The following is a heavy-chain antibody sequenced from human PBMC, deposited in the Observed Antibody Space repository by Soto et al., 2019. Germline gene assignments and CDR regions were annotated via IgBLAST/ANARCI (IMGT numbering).Heavy chain of an antibody. V-gene: IGHV3-74*01. D-gene: IGHD2-8*01. CDR2: INPGGSIT. J-gene: IGHJ4*02. CDR3: ATVPTGKYGVWNS. Sequence: EEQLVESGGGLVQPGGSLRLSCAASEFTFSSYWMHWVRQAPVKGLVWVSRINPGGSITTYADSVKGRFTISRDNAKNTLYLQMNSLRGDDTAVYYCATVPTGKYGVWNSWGQGTLVTVSS. CDR1: EFTFSSYW.